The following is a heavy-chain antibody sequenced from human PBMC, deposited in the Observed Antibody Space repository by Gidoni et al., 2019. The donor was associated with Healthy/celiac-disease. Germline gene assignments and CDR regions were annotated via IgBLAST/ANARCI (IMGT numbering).Heavy chain of an antibody. V-gene: IGHV4-59*01. CDR3: ARDEVYGGNGLSY. CDR1: GGSISSYY. J-gene: IGHJ4*02. Sequence: QVQLQESGPGLVKPSETLSLTSTASGGSISSYYWRWIRQPPGKGLEWIGYIYYSGSTNYNPSLKSRVTISVDTSKNQFSLKLSSVTAADTAVYYCARDEVYGGNGLSYWGQGTLVTVSS. CDR2: IYYSGST. D-gene: IGHD4-17*01.